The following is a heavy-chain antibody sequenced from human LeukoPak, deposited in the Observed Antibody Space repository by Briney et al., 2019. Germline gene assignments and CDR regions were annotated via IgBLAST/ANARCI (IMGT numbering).Heavy chain of an antibody. CDR2: ISSDGSST. V-gene: IGHV3-74*01. J-gene: IGHJ4*02. CDR3: AKGSPWYIAAAGTSDYFDY. D-gene: IGHD6-13*01. Sequence: PGGSLRLSCAASGFTFSSYWMHWVRQAPGKGLVWVSRISSDGSSTSYADSVKGRFTISRDNAKNTLYLQMNSLRAEDTAVYYCAKGSPWYIAAAGTSDYFDYWGQGTLVTVSS. CDR1: GFTFSSYW.